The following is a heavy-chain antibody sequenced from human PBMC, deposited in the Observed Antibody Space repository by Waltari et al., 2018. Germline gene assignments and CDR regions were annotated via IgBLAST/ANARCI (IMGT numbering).Heavy chain of an antibody. J-gene: IGHJ4*02. V-gene: IGHV3-30*04. D-gene: IGHD3-10*01. CDR1: GFTFSSYA. CDR3: ARVPMVRGVISQGDY. CDR2: ISYDGSNK. Sequence: QVQLVESGGGVVQPGRSLRLSCAASGFTFSSYAMHWVRQAPGKGLEWVAVISYDGSNKYYADSVKGRFTISRDKSKSTLYLQMNSLRAEDTAVYYCARVPMVRGVISQGDYWGQGTLVTVSS.